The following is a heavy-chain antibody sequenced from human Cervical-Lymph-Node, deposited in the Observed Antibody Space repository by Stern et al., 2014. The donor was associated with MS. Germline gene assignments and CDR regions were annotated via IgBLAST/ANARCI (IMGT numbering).Heavy chain of an antibody. V-gene: IGHV3-30*18. CDR1: GFTFNRYC. D-gene: IGHD5/OR15-5a*01. Sequence: VQLVESGGGVVQPGSSLRLSCEASGFTFNRYCMHWVRPAPGKWLEWVATISVDGNYDYDADSVKCRFTISRDNSKHIVFLQMSSLRVEDTAVYYCAKDLEWGQQVSTEPEAWGQGTLVTVSS. J-gene: IGHJ5*02. CDR2: ISVDGNYD. CDR3: AKDLEWGQQVSTEPEA.